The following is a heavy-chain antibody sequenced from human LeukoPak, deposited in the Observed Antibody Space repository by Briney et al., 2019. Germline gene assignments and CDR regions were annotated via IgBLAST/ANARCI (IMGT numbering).Heavy chain of an antibody. Sequence: GGSLRLSCAASGFIFSSYWMHWVRQAPGKGLVWVSRINSDGSSTSYADSVQGRFTISRDNAKNTLYLQMNSLRAEDSAVYYCASSGSYGVVDYWGQGTLVTVSS. V-gene: IGHV3-74*01. CDR3: ASSGSYGVVDY. J-gene: IGHJ4*02. CDR2: INSDGSST. CDR1: GFIFSSYW. D-gene: IGHD1-26*01.